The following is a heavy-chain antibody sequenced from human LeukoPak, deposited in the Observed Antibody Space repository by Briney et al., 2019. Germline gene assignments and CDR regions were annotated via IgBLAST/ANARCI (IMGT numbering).Heavy chain of an antibody. V-gene: IGHV3-48*01. CDR2: ISSSSSTI. Sequence: GGSLRLSCAASGFTFSSYGMTWVRQAPGKGLEWVSYISSSSSTIYYADSVKGRFTISRDNAKNSLYLQMNSLRAEDTAVYYCARLLTLYYYYYMDVWGKGTTVTVSS. CDR1: GFTFSSYG. CDR3: ARLLTLYYYYYMDV. D-gene: IGHD3-9*01. J-gene: IGHJ6*03.